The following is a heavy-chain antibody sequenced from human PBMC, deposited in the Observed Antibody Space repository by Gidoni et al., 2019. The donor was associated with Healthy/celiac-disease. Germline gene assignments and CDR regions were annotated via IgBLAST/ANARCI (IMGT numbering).Heavy chain of an antibody. V-gene: IGHV1-18*01. J-gene: IGHJ4*02. CDR3: AIDVAAYWLFPNYHYFDY. Sequence: QVQLVQAGDEVKKPGAYVKVSCKATGYTFTSYGISWVRQAPGQGLEWMGWISAYNGNTNYAQKLQGRGTMTTDTSTSTAYMELRSLRSDDTAVYYCAIDVAAYWLFPNYHYFDYWGQGTLVTVSS. CDR1: GYTFTSYG. CDR2: ISAYNGNT. D-gene: IGHD3-9*01.